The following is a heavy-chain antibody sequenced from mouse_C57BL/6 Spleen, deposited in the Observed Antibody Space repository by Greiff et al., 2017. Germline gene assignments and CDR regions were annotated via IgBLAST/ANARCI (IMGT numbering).Heavy chain of an antibody. CDR3: ARYYGSSYGGYFGY. CDR1: GYTFTSYW. J-gene: IGHJ2*01. V-gene: IGHV1-72*01. D-gene: IGHD1-1*01. Sequence: QVHVKQSGAELVKPGASVKLSCKASGYTFTSYWMHWVKQRPGRGLEWIGRIDPNSGGTKYNEKFKSKATLTVDKPSSTAYMQLSSRTSEDSAVYYCARYYGSSYGGYFGYWGQGTTLTVSS. CDR2: IDPNSGGT.